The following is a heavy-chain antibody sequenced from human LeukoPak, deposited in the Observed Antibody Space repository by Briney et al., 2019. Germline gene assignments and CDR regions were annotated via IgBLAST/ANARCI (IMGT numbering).Heavy chain of an antibody. Sequence: SETLSLTCTVSGGSISSGDYYWSWIRQPPGKGLEWIGYIYYSGSTYYNPSLKSRVTISVDTSKNQFSLKLTSVTAADTAVYYCARTKPVLRFLEWLLPFDYWGQGTLVTVSS. V-gene: IGHV4-30-4*08. CDR2: IYYSGST. J-gene: IGHJ4*02. CDR1: GGSISSGDYY. CDR3: ARTKPVLRFLEWLLPFDY. D-gene: IGHD3-3*01.